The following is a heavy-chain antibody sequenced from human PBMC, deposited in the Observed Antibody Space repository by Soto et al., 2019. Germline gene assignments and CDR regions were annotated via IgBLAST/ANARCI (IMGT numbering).Heavy chain of an antibody. V-gene: IGHV1-24*01. CDR2: FDPEDGET. Sequence: ASVKVSCKVSGYTLTELSMHWVRRAPGKGLEWMGGFDPEDGETIYAQKFQGRVTMTEDTSTDTAYMELSSLRSEDTAVYYCATNDNRWYDDAFDIWGQGTMVTVSS. D-gene: IGHD6-13*01. CDR1: GYTLTELS. CDR3: ATNDNRWYDDAFDI. J-gene: IGHJ3*02.